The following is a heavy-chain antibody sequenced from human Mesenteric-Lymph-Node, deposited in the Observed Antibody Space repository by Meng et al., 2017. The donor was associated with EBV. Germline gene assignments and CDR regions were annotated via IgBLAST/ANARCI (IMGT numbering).Heavy chain of an antibody. D-gene: IGHD2-2*01. V-gene: IGHV4-34*02. Sequence: PLPQWGASLLNPSETLSLTRAVYGWSFSGYYWTCIRQPPGKGLEWVGEINYRESTNYNPSLKSRVTISVDTSKSQLYLKLSSVTAADTAVYYCARGVNPAYWGQGTLVTVSS. J-gene: IGHJ4*02. CDR2: INYREST. CDR3: ARGVNPAY. CDR1: GWSFSGYY.